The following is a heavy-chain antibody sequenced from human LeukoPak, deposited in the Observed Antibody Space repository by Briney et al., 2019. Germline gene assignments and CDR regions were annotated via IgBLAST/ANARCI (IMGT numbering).Heavy chain of an antibody. V-gene: IGHV4-30-2*01. J-gene: IGHJ4*02. Sequence: SQTLSLTCTVSGGSISSGGYYWSWIRQPPGKGLEWIGEINHSGSTNYNPSLKSRVTISVDTSKNQFSLKLSSVTAADTAVYYCARGGYYNSGSNFKYWGQETLVTVSS. CDR2: INHSGST. CDR3: ARGGYYNSGSNFKY. D-gene: IGHD3-10*01. CDR1: GGSISSGGYY.